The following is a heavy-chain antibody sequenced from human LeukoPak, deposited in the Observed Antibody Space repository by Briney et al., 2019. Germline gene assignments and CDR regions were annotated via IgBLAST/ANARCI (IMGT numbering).Heavy chain of an antibody. J-gene: IGHJ4*02. Sequence: GTSLRLSCAASGFXFTTYGIHWVRQSPGKGLGWVALITYDGYYKYYSDSVKGRFTISSDTSKNTLYLQMNSLRAEDTAVYYCARDLSPVVRASPMGYWGQGTLVTVSS. CDR3: ARDLSPVVRASPMGY. CDR2: ITYDGYYK. V-gene: IGHV3-30*03. CDR1: GFXFTTYG. D-gene: IGHD3-10*01.